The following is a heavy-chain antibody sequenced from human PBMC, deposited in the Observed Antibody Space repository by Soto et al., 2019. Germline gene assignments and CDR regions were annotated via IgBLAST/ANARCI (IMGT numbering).Heavy chain of an antibody. D-gene: IGHD2-2*01. CDR3: ARIIPRSNCTFEY. Sequence: EVQLVVSGGGLVKPGESLRLSCAASEFTFSAYSMNWVRQAPGKGLEWVSSMNPDGHNIYYADSLKGRFTISRDNAKNSLYLQMESLGAEDTAVDYCARIIPRSNCTFEYWGQGSLVTVSS. J-gene: IGHJ4*02. V-gene: IGHV3-21*01. CDR1: EFTFSAYS. CDR2: MNPDGHNI.